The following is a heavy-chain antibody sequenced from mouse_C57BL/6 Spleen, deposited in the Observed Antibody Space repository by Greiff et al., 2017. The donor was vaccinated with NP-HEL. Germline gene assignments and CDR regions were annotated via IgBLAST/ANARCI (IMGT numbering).Heavy chain of an antibody. Sequence: EVQLQQSGAELVRPGASVKLSCTASGFNIKDYYMHWVKQRPEQGLEWIGRIDPEDGDTEYAPKFQGKATMTADTSSNTAYLQLSSLTSEDTAVYYCTTEGLRRDFAYWGQGTLVTVSA. CDR1: GFNIKDYY. J-gene: IGHJ3*01. CDR3: TTEGLRRDFAY. V-gene: IGHV14-1*01. D-gene: IGHD2-4*01. CDR2: IDPEDGDT.